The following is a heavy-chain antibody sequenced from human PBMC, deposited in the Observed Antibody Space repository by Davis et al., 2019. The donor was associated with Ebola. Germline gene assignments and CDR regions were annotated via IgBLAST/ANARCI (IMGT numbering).Heavy chain of an antibody. J-gene: IGHJ4*02. CDR3: ARDRSSLGPLFTFSGILDS. CDR1: GYTFTDYC. Sequence: ASVKVSCKTSGYTFTDYCIHWVRQAPGQGLEWMGWINPHSGRTNYAQNFRGRVTMTRDTSINTTHMEFTILTSDDTAVYFCARDRSSLGPLFTFSGILDSWGQGAQVTVSS. D-gene: IGHD3-10*01. V-gene: IGHV1-2*02. CDR2: INPHSGRT.